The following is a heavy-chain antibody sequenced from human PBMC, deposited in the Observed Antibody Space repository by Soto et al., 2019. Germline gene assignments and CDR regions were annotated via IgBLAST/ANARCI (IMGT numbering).Heavy chain of an antibody. Sequence: QVQLVQSGAEVKEPGSSVKVSCKASGGTFSSHAISWVRQAPGQGLEWVGGVTPLFGMANYAQKFQGRVTITADKFAATAYMELTSLTSEDTAVYYCARGDDFDYYYGVDVWGQGTTVTVSS. V-gene: IGHV1-69*17. CDR3: ARGDDFDYYYGVDV. CDR1: GGTFSSHA. J-gene: IGHJ6*02. D-gene: IGHD3-16*01. CDR2: VTPLFGMA.